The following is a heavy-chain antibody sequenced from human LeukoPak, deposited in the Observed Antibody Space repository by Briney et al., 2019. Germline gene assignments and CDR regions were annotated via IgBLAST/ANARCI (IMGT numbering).Heavy chain of an antibody. Sequence: GESLKISCKGSGYSFPIYWIAWVRQMPGKGLEWMGIIYPGDSDTRYSPSFQGQITISADKSNSTAYLQWSSLKASDTAMYYCARRSTYGSGTNYLFDYWGQGTLVTVSS. J-gene: IGHJ4*02. D-gene: IGHD3-10*01. V-gene: IGHV5-51*01. CDR1: GYSFPIYW. CDR2: IYPGDSDT. CDR3: ARRSTYGSGTNYLFDY.